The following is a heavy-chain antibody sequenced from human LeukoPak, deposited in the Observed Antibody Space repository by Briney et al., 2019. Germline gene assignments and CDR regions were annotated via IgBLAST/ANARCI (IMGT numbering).Heavy chain of an antibody. J-gene: IGHJ4*02. CDR2: INPNSGGT. CDR3: ARGREYSHGYSPRLGY. D-gene: IGHD5-18*01. V-gene: IGHV1-2*02. Sequence: ASVKVSCKASGYTFTGYYMHWVRQAPGQGLEWMGWINPNSGGTNYAQKFQGRVTMTRDTSISTAYMELSRLRSDDTAVYYCARGREYSHGYSPRLGYWGQGTLVTVSS. CDR1: GYTFTGYY.